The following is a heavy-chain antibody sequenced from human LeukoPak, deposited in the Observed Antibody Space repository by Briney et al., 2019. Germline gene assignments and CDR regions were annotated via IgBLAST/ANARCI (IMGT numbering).Heavy chain of an antibody. D-gene: IGHD2-15*01. CDR2: MYHSGST. CDR1: GYSISSGYY. J-gene: IGHJ1*01. Sequence: PSETLSLTRAVSGYSISSGYYWGWVRQPPGKGLEWIGSMYHSGSTYYNPSLKSRVTISADTSKNQFSLKLSSVTAADTAVYYCAREVVVVDRYFQHWGRGTLVTVSS. CDR3: AREVVVVDRYFQH. V-gene: IGHV4-38-2*02.